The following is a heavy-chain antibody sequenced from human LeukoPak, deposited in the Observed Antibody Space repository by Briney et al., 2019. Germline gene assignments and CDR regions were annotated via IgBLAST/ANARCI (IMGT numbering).Heavy chain of an antibody. J-gene: IGHJ4*02. Sequence: SETLSLTCTVSGDSISSSSYYWGWIRQPPGKGLEWIGSAYYSGNTYYNSSLKSRVTISVNPSKNQFSLTLRSVTDADTAVYYCARLGDRTMVSYFDYWGQGTLVTVSS. V-gene: IGHV4-39*01. CDR2: AYYSGNT. CDR1: GDSISSSSYY. CDR3: ARLGDRTMVSYFDY. D-gene: IGHD5-18*01.